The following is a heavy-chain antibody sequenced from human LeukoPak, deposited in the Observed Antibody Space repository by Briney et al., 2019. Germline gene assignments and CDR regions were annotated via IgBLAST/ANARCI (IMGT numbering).Heavy chain of an antibody. CDR1: GFTFSRYG. J-gene: IGHJ4*02. V-gene: IGHV3-33*01. CDR2: LWYDGSTK. CDR3: AREGGWEYSSGSQTYYFDY. D-gene: IGHD6-19*01. Sequence: GVSLRLSCTPSGFTFSRYGLHWVRQAPGKGLEGVADLWYDGSTKYYAGSVKCRFTIYRDNSKNTLYLKMKSLRDEDTAVYDCAREGGWEYSSGSQTYYFDYWGQGTLVTVSS.